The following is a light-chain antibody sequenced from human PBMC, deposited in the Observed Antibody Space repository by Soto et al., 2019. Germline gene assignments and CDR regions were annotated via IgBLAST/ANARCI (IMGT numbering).Light chain of an antibody. V-gene: IGLV2-23*01. J-gene: IGLJ3*02. CDR3: CSYAGFSSWM. Sequence: QSVLTQPASVSGSPGQSITISCTGTSTDVGNYDLVSWYQHHPDKAPKLIIYEGSKRPSGISSRFFGFKSDNTASLTISGLQAEDEADYYCCSYAGFSSWMFGGGTQLTVL. CDR1: STDVGNYDL. CDR2: EGS.